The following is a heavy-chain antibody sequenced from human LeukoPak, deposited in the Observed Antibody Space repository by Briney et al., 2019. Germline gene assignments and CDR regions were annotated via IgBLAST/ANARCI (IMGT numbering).Heavy chain of an antibody. CDR1: GFTFNSYA. CDR3: ARDLQCSGGSCFSGASGYFDY. Sequence: PGRSLRLSCTASGFTFNSYAMHWVRQAPGKGLEWVAVISFDGSKRLYADAVKRRFIISRDKSKKTVSLQMNSLRPEDTAVYFCARDLQCSGGSCFSGASGYFDYWGQGALVTVSS. D-gene: IGHD2-15*01. CDR2: ISFDGSKR. V-gene: IGHV3-30-3*01. J-gene: IGHJ4*02.